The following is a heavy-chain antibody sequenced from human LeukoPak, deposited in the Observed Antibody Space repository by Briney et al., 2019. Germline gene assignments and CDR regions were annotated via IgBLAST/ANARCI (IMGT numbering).Heavy chain of an antibody. CDR3: ARGAFYDNSGYMTYYFYYYMDV. D-gene: IGHD3-22*01. V-gene: IGHV4-34*01. Sequence: SETLSLTCTVSGGSISSYYWSWIRQTPGKGLEWIGEINHSGKTDYNPSLKSRVTISIDTSKNQFSLNLTSVTAADTALYYCARGAFYDNSGYMTYYFYYYMDVWGKGTTVTVSS. J-gene: IGHJ6*03. CDR2: INHSGKT. CDR1: GGSISSYY.